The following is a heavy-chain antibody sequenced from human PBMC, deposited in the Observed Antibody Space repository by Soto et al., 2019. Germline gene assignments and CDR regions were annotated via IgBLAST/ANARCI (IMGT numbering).Heavy chain of an antibody. D-gene: IGHD3-22*01. Sequence: QVQLVESGGGVVQPGRSLRLSCAASGFTFSSYAIHWVRQAPGKGLEWVAFIWYDGSNKYYADSVKGRFTISRDNSKNTLYLQMNSLRAEDTAVYYCARERGVYDISGYYNQLFDSWGQGTLVTVSS. CDR2: IWYDGSNK. J-gene: IGHJ4*02. V-gene: IGHV3-33*01. CDR3: ARERGVYDISGYYNQLFDS. CDR1: GFTFSSYA.